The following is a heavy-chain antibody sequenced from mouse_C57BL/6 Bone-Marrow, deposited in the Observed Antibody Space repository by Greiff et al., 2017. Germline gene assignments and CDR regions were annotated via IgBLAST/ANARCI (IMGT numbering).Heavy chain of an antibody. Sequence: VQLKESGPELVKPGASVKISCKASGYSFTDYNMNWVKQSNGKSLEWIGVINPNYGTTSYNQKFKGKATLTVDKSSSTAYMQLNSLTSEDAAFYYCSRGYDDGYAMDYWGRGTSVTVSS. CDR1: GYSFTDYN. CDR2: INPNYGTT. D-gene: IGHD2-4*01. CDR3: SRGYDDGYAMDY. V-gene: IGHV1-39*01. J-gene: IGHJ4*01.